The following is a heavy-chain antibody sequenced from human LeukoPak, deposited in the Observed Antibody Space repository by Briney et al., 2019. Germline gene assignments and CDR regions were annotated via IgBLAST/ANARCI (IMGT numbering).Heavy chain of an antibody. CDR1: GFTVSSNY. CDR3: WWFGELDSHYMDV. Sequence: GGSLRLSCAVSGFTVSSNYMSWVRQAPGKGLEWVSYISSSSSTIYYADSVKGRFTISRDNAKNSLYLQMNSLRAEDTAVYYCWWFGELDSHYMDVWGKGTTVTVSS. CDR2: ISSSSSTI. D-gene: IGHD3-10*01. J-gene: IGHJ6*03. V-gene: IGHV3-48*01.